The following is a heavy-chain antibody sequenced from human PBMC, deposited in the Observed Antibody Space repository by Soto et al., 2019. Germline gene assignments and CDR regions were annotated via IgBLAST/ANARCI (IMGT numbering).Heavy chain of an antibody. CDR3: ARAFWSGYLRNYYYGMDV. Sequence: GGSLRLSCAASGFTFSSYSMNWVRQAPGKGLEWVSSISSSSSYIYYADSVKGRFTISRDNAKNSLYLQMNSLRAEDTAVYYCARAFWSGYLRNYYYGMDVWGHGTTVTVSS. D-gene: IGHD3-3*01. CDR2: ISSSSSYI. J-gene: IGHJ6*02. V-gene: IGHV3-21*01. CDR1: GFTFSSYS.